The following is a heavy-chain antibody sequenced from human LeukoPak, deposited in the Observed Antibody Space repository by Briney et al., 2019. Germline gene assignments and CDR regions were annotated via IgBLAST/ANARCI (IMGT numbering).Heavy chain of an antibody. CDR3: ARDPPYYYDSSGWRYFDY. CDR2: ISYDGSNK. D-gene: IGHD3-22*01. Sequence: PGRSLRLSCAASGFTFSSYAMHWVRQAPGKGLEWVAVISYDGSNKYYADSVKGRFTISRDNSKNTLYLQMNSLRAEDTAVYYCARDPPYYYDSSGWRYFDYWGQGTLVTVSS. CDR1: GFTFSSYA. J-gene: IGHJ4*02. V-gene: IGHV3-30*04.